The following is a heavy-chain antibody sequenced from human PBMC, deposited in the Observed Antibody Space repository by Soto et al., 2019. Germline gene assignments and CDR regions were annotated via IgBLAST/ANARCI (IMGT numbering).Heavy chain of an antibody. V-gene: IGHV4-4*07. J-gene: IGHJ4*02. CDR3: ARERREKIHDGYDIDY. CDR2: IYTSGST. Sequence: NPSETLSLTCTVSGDSISDYYWSWIRQPAGKGLEWIGRIYTSGSTDYNPSLKSRVTISIDTSKNQFSLTVTSMTAADTAVYYCARERREKIHDGYDIDYWGQGTPVTVSS. D-gene: IGHD5-12*01. CDR1: GDSISDYY.